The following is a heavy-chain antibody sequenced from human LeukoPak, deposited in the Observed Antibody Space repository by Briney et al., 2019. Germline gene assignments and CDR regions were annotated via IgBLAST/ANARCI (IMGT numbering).Heavy chain of an antibody. CDR3: TREVSTVTFDY. D-gene: IGHD4-17*01. CDR1: GVSISPHY. Sequence: SETLSLTCTVSGVSISPHYWTWMRQPPGKGLEWIGYIFHNGLTSYNYSLRSRLTMSVDTPRNQVSLKLTSVTAADTAVYYCTREVSTVTFDYWGQGIMVTVSS. CDR2: IFHNGLT. V-gene: IGHV4-59*11. J-gene: IGHJ4*02.